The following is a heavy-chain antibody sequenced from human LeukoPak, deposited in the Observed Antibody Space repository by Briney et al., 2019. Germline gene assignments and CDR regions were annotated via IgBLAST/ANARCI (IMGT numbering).Heavy chain of an antibody. CDR3: AKALYGSGSYPFDY. CDR1: GFTFINYA. J-gene: IGHJ4*02. Sequence: GGSLRLSCAASGFTFINYAMAWVRQAPGKGLECVPAISGSGGSTYNADSVKGRFTISRDNSQNTLYLQMNSLRAEDTAVYCCAKALYGSGSYPFDYWGQGTLVTVSS. CDR2: ISGSGGST. D-gene: IGHD3-10*01. V-gene: IGHV3-23*01.